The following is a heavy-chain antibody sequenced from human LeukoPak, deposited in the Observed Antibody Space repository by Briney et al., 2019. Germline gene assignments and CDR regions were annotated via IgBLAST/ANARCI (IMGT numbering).Heavy chain of an antibody. CDR2: ITGSGGNT. D-gene: IGHD6-13*01. CDR1: GFIFSSCS. Sequence: GGSLRLSCGASGFIFSSCSMSWVRHAAGKGLEWVSVITGSGGNTYYEDSVKGRFTISKDNSKNTVYLQMSSLRVDDAAVDYCAKAASSSWPTYSYGMDVWGQGTTVTVSS. V-gene: IGHV3-23*01. CDR3: AKAASSSWPTYSYGMDV. J-gene: IGHJ6*02.